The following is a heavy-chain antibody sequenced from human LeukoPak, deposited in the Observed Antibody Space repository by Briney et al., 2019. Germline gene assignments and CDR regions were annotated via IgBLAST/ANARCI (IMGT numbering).Heavy chain of an antibody. J-gene: IGHJ6*02. V-gene: IGHV3-11*01. CDR2: ISSSGSTI. Sequence: GGSLRLSCAASGFTFSDYYMSWIRQAPGKGLEWVSYISSSGSTIYYADSVKGRFTISRDNAKNSLYLQMNSLRAEDTAVYYCASHSSGWYGHAMDVWGQGTTVTVPS. CDR1: GFTFSDYY. D-gene: IGHD6-19*01. CDR3: ASHSSGWYGHAMDV.